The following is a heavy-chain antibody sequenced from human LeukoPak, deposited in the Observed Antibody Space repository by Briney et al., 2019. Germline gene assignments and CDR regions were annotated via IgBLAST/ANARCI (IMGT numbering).Heavy chain of an antibody. CDR2: INSDGGST. V-gene: IGHV3-74*01. CDR1: GFTFSSYW. J-gene: IGHJ4*02. Sequence: GGSLRLSCAASGFTFSSYWMHWVRQAPGKGLVWVSRINSDGGSTSYADSVKGRFTISRDNAKNTLYLQMNSPRAEDTAVYYCARVGLSGYDYHGDYWGQGTLVTVSS. D-gene: IGHD5-12*01. CDR3: ARVGLSGYDYHGDY.